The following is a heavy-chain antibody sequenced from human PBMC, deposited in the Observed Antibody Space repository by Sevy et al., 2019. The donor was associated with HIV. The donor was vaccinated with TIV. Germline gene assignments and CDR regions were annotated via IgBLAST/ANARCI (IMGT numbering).Heavy chain of an antibody. CDR2: IYTSGST. Sequence: SETLSLTCTVSGGSISSGNFYWSWIRQPAGKGLEWIGRIYTSGSTNYNPSLKSRVTMSVDTSKNQFSLKLSSVTAADTAVYYCARERQTYYDFWSGYSTPGTFDYWGQGTLVTVSS. D-gene: IGHD3-3*01. J-gene: IGHJ4*02. CDR3: ARERQTYYDFWSGYSTPGTFDY. V-gene: IGHV4-61*02. CDR1: GGSISSGNFY.